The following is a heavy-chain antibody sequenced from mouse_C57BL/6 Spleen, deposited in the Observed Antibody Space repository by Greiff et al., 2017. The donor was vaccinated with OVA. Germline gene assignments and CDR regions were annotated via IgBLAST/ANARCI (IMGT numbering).Heavy chain of an antibody. CDR3: ASDYGSSYVGY. CDR1: GYAFSSSW. Sequence: VQLQESGPELVKPGASVKISCKASGYAFSSSWMNWVKQRPGKGLEWIGRIYPGDGDTNYNGKFKGKATLTADKSSSTAYMQLSSLTSEDSAVYFCASDYGSSYVGYWGQGTTLTVSS. CDR2: IYPGDGDT. V-gene: IGHV1-82*01. D-gene: IGHD1-1*01. J-gene: IGHJ2*01.